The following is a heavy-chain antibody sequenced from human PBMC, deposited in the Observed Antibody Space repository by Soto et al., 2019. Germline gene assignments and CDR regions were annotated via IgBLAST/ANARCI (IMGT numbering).Heavy chain of an antibody. CDR1: GGSISSGGYY. CDR2: IYYGGSN. CDR3: ARGGRRSPGMDV. Sequence: QVQLQESGPGLVKPSQTLSLTCTVSGGSISSGGYYWSWIRQHPGKGMEWIGYIYYGGSNYYKPSLKSRVTVSVDTYKNQFSLKLSSVAAADTAVYYCARGGRRSPGMDVWGQGTTVTVSS. J-gene: IGHJ6*02. V-gene: IGHV4-31*03.